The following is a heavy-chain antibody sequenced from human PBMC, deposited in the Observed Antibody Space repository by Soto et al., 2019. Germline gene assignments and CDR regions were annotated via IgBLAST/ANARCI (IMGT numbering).Heavy chain of an antibody. Sequence: PSETLSLTCTVSGGSISSGDYYWSWIRQHPGKGLEWIAYIYYSGNTYYNPSLKSRVSLSVDTSKNQFSLRLSSVKIEDTAVYYCSRSLAIDFDLWGQGTLVTVSS. V-gene: IGHV4-31*03. J-gene: IGHJ4*02. CDR1: GGSISSGDYY. D-gene: IGHD2-2*01. CDR3: SRSLAIDFDL. CDR2: IYYSGNT.